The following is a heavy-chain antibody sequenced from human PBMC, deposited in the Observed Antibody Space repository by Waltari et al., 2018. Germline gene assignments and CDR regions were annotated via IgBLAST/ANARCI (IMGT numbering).Heavy chain of an antibody. J-gene: IGHJ2*01. CDR1: GYTFTSYG. Sequence: QVQLVQSGAEVKKPGASVKVSCKASGYTFTSYGISWVRQAPGQGLEWMGWVSAYNGNTNYARKLQGRVTMTTDTATSTAYMELRGLRADDTAVYYCARGGVVVPAAMGFDLWGRGTLVTVSS. D-gene: IGHD2-2*01. V-gene: IGHV1-18*04. CDR3: ARGGVVVPAAMGFDL. CDR2: VSAYNGNT.